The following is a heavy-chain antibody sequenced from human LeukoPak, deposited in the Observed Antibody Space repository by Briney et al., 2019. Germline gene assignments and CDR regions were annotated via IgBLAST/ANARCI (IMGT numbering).Heavy chain of an antibody. CDR2: INHSGST. CDR1: GGSFSDYS. CDR3: ARGGGMTTVTTNYFDY. J-gene: IGHJ4*02. V-gene: IGHV4-34*01. D-gene: IGHD4-17*01. Sequence: SETLSLTCAVYGGSFSDYSWTWIRQPPGKGLEWIGEINHSGSTNYNPSLKSRVTISVDTSKNQFSLKLSSVTAADTAVYYCARGGGMTTVTTNYFDYWGQGTLVTVSS.